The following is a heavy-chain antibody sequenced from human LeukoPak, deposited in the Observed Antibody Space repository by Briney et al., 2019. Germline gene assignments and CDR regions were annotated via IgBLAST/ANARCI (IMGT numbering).Heavy chain of an antibody. V-gene: IGHV3-23*01. CDR2: ITDSGGNT. CDR3: AKSRAMVSNFDY. J-gene: IGHJ4*02. Sequence: GGSLRLSCAASGFTFSSYGMHWVRQAPGKGLEWVSAITDSGGNTFYADSVKGRFTISRDNSKNTLYLQMNSLRAEDTAVYFCAKSRAMVSNFDYWGQGTLVTVSS. CDR1: GFTFSSYG. D-gene: IGHD5-18*01.